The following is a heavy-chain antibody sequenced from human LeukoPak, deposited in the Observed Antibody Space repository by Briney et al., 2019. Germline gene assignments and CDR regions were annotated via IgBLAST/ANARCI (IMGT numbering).Heavy chain of an antibody. CDR2: IYHSGST. Sequence: SETLPLTCTVSGYSIISTYYWAWIRQPPGKGLEWIGYIYHSGSTYYNPSLKSRVTISVDTSKNQFSLKLSSVTAADTAVYYCARLGWPEMATVDYRGQGTLVTVSS. CDR1: GYSIISTYY. V-gene: IGHV4-38-2*02. CDR3: ARLGWPEMATVDY. J-gene: IGHJ4*02. D-gene: IGHD5-24*01.